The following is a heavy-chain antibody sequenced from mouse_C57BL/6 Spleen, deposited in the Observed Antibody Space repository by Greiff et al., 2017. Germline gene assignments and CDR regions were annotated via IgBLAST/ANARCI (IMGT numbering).Heavy chain of an antibody. D-gene: IGHD1-1*01. J-gene: IGHJ2*01. CDR1: GYTFTSYW. CDR3: ARGYYYGSSYYFDY. Sequence: QVQLKQPGAELVKPGASVKLSCKASGYTFTSYWMHWVKQRPGQGLEWIGMIHPNSGSTKYNEKFKSKATLTVDKSSSTAYMQLSSLTSEDSAVYYCARGYYYGSSYYFDYWGQGTTLTVSS. CDR2: IHPNSGST. V-gene: IGHV1-64*01.